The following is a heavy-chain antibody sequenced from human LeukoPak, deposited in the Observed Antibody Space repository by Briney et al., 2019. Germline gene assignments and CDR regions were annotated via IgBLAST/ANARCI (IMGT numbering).Heavy chain of an antibody. CDR3: ARVYDSSGYYYSDY. V-gene: IGHV1-18*01. CDR2: ISTYNGST. D-gene: IGHD3-22*01. Sequence: ASVKVSCKASGYTFTTYGITWVRQAPGQGLEWMGWISTYNGSTNYAQKLQGRVTMTTDTSTRTAHMELRSLRSDDTAVYYCARVYDSSGYYYSDYWGQGTLVTVSS. J-gene: IGHJ4*02. CDR1: GYTFTTYG.